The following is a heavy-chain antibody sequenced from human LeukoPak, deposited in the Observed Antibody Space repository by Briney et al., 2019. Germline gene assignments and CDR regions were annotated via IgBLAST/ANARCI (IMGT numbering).Heavy chain of an antibody. CDR2: IYSGGST. V-gene: IGHV3-53*01. CDR1: GFTVSSNY. D-gene: IGHD3-10*01. J-gene: IGHJ5*02. CDR3: ARNLPERSKLITMIRGVRSWFDP. Sequence: GGSLRLSCAASGFTVSSNYMSWVRQAPGKGLEWVSVIYSGGSTYYADSVKGRFTIPRDNSKNTLYLQMNSLRAEDTAVYYCARNLPERSKLITMIRGVRSWFDPWGQGTLVTVSS.